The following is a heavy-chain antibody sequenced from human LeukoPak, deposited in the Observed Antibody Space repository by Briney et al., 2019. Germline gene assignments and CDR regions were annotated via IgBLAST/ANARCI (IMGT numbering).Heavy chain of an antibody. D-gene: IGHD6-13*01. Sequence: GGSLRLSCVASGFTVSTNHMNWVRQAPGRGLEWVSVIHNGGSTYYADSVKGRFTISRDNSKNTLYLQMNSLRAEDTAVYYCAKGQHHPEGAFDIWGQGTMVTVSS. J-gene: IGHJ3*02. CDR1: GFTVSTNH. CDR3: AKGQHHPEGAFDI. CDR2: IHNGGST. V-gene: IGHV3-53*01.